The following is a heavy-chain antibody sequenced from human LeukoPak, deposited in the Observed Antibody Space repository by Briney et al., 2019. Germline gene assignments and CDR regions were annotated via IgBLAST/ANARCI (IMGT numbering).Heavy chain of an antibody. CDR2: IYYSGST. D-gene: IGHD2-2*01. J-gene: IGHJ5*02. Sequence: MSSETLSLTCTVSGGSISSSSYYWGWIRQPPGKGLEWIGSIYYSGSTYYNPSLKSRVTISVDTSKNQFSLKLSSVTAADTAVYYCARGGPVVPAYSVAGWFDPWGQGTLVTVSS. V-gene: IGHV4-39*01. CDR3: ARGGPVVPAYSVAGWFDP. CDR1: GGSISSSSYY.